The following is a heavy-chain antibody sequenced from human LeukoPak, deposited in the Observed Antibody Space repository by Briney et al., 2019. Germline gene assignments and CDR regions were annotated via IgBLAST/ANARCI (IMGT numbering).Heavy chain of an antibody. Sequence: GGSLRLSCAASGFTFSSYALSWVRQAPGKGLEWVSAISGSGSSTYYADSVKGRFTISRDNAKNTLYLQMNSLRAEDTAVYYCAGYNCSSTTCYTGGFDYWGQGTLVTVSS. D-gene: IGHD2-2*02. CDR2: ISGSGSST. V-gene: IGHV3-23*01. J-gene: IGHJ4*02. CDR1: GFTFSSYA. CDR3: AGYNCSSTTCYTGGFDY.